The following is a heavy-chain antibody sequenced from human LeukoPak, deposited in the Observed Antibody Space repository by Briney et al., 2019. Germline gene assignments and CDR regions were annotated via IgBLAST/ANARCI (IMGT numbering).Heavy chain of an antibody. D-gene: IGHD3-10*01. CDR1: GFAFSRYW. CDR2: IEGDGSST. CDR3: ARDPSAFAGYFDF. V-gene: IGHV3-74*01. Sequence: GGSLRLSCAASGFAFSRYWMHWVRQAPGKGLVWVSRIEGDGSSTTYADYVKGRFTVSRDNAKNTLYLQMNSLRAEDTAVYFCARDPSAFAGYFDFWGQGTLVTASS. J-gene: IGHJ4*02.